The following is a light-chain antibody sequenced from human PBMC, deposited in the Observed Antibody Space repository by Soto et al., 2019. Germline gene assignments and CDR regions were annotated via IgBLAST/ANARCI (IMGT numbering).Light chain of an antibody. CDR1: SSDVGGYYY. V-gene: IGLV2-14*03. Sequence: QSALTQPASVSGSPGQSITISCTGTSSDVGGYYYVSWFQQYPGKAPSLMIYDVYRRPSGVSYRFSGSKSGNTASLTISGLQAEDEADYYCSSYTTTSTVVFGGGTKLTVL. CDR2: DVY. J-gene: IGLJ3*02. CDR3: SSYTTTSTVV.